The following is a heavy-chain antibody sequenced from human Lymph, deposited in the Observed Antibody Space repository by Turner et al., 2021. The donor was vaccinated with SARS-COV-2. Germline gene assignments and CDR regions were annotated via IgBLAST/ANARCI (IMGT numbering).Heavy chain of an antibody. CDR3: ARDFREGAFDI. V-gene: IGHV3-66*01. J-gene: IGHJ3*02. CDR1: GITVSSNY. CDR2: VYAGGST. D-gene: IGHD3-10*01. Sequence: EVQLVESGGGLVHPGGSLSLSCAASGITVSSNYMSWVRQAPGKGLEGVSVVYAGGSTFYADSVKGRFTISRDKSKNTLYLQMNRLRAEDTAVYYCARDFREGAFDIWGQGTMVTISS.